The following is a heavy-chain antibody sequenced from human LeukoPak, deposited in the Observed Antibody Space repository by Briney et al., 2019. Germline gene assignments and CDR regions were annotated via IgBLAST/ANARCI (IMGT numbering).Heavy chain of an antibody. CDR1: GFTFSSYW. D-gene: IGHD3-10*01. CDR3: ARDKGRYGSGSYYHGLDV. V-gene: IGHV3-7*01. CDR2: IKQDGSEK. Sequence: GGSLRLSCGASGFTFSSYWMSWVRQAPGKGLECVANIKQDGSEKDYVDSVKGRFTISRDNAKNSLYLQMNSLRVEDTAVYYCARDKGRYGSGSYYHGLDVWGQGSTVTVSS. J-gene: IGHJ6*02.